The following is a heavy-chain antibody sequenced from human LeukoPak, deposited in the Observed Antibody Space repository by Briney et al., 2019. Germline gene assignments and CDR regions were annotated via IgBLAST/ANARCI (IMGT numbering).Heavy chain of an antibody. D-gene: IGHD2-2*01. CDR2: INHSGST. CDR1: GGSFSGYY. J-gene: IGHJ3*02. CDR3: ARGRSDYADAFDI. Sequence: SETLSLTCAVYGGSFSGYYWNWIRQPPGKGLEWIGEINHSGSTNYNPSLKSRVTISVDTSKNQFSLKLSSVTAADTAVYYCARGRSDYADAFDIWGQGTMVTVSS. V-gene: IGHV4-34*01.